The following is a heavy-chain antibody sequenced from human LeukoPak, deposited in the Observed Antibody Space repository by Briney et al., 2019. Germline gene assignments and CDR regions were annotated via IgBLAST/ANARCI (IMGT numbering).Heavy chain of an antibody. J-gene: IGHJ5*02. CDR3: ARVMSGSYDWFDP. V-gene: IGHV3-74*01. CDR2: INTDGSRT. CDR1: GFTFSSYW. Sequence: GGSLRLSCAASGFTFSSYWVHWVRQAPGKGLVWVSRINTDGSRTNYADSVKGRFTISRDNAENTMYLQMNSLRAEDTAVYYCARVMSGSYDWFDPWGQGTLVTVSS. D-gene: IGHD1-26*01.